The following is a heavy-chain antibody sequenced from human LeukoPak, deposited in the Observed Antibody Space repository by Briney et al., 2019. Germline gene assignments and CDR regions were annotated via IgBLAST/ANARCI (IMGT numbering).Heavy chain of an antibody. V-gene: IGHV4-59*01. CDR1: GGFISSYY. D-gene: IGHD3-10*01. Sequence: SETLSLTCSVSGGFISSYYWSWIRQSPGKGLEWIGYIYYTGSTNYNPSLKSRVTILVDTSKNQFSLKLSSVTAADTAVYYCARDPSLWFGEPKGYFDFWGQGTLVTVSS. J-gene: IGHJ4*02. CDR3: ARDPSLWFGEPKGYFDF. CDR2: IYYTGST.